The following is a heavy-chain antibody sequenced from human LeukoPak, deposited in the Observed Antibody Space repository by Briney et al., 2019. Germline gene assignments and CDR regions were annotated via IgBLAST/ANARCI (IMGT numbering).Heavy chain of an antibody. CDR1: GFTFRNYW. D-gene: IGHD7-27*01. CDR3: ARDKVTGASYFDY. J-gene: IGHJ4*02. CDR2: IKQDGGEI. V-gene: IGHV3-7*01. Sequence: GGSLRLSCAASGFTFRNYWMSWVRQTPGEALEWVANIKQDGGEIYYLDSVKGRFTISRDNAKNSLYLQMNSLRGDDTAVYYCARDKVTGASYFDYWGRGTLVTVSS.